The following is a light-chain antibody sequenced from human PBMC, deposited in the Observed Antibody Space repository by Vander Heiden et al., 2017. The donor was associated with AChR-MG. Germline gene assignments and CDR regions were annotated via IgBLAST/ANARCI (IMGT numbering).Light chain of an antibody. Sequence: DIQLTQSPSFLSASVGDRVTITCRASQGVSSYVTWYQQKPGKAPKLLISAASTLQSGVPSRFSGSGSGTEFTLTISSLQPEDFATYYCQQLNSYPFTFGPRTKVDIK. CDR3: QQLNSYPFT. CDR1: QGVSSY. CDR2: AAS. J-gene: IGKJ3*01. V-gene: IGKV1-9*01.